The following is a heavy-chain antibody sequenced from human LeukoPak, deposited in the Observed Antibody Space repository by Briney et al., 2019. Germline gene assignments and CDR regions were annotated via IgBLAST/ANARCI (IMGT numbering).Heavy chain of an antibody. D-gene: IGHD5-18*01. CDR3: ARTGVGGGYRFDY. CDR1: GFSFSNYA. CDR2: ISGSGGST. V-gene: IGHV3-23*01. J-gene: IGHJ4*02. Sequence: PGESLRLSCVASGFSFSNYAMTWVRQAPGKGLEWVSGISGSGGSTYYADSVRGRFTISRDNFKNTLDLQMSSLGAEDTAIYYCARTGVGGGYRFDYWGQGTLVSLST.